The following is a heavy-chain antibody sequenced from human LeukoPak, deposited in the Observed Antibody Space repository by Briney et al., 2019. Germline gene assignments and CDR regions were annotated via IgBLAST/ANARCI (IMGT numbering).Heavy chain of an antibody. CDR1: GFSFSSYA. CDR2: VNHRGSA. Sequence: GSLRLSCAASGFSFSSYAMSWVRQAPGKGLEWIGEVNHRGSANYNPSLESRVTISGDTSKTQFSLKVKSVTAADTAVYYCARRRRGYKNGWPDAIDIWGQGTMVTVSS. D-gene: IGHD5-18*01. V-gene: IGHV4-34*01. CDR3: ARRRRGYKNGWPDAIDI. J-gene: IGHJ3*02.